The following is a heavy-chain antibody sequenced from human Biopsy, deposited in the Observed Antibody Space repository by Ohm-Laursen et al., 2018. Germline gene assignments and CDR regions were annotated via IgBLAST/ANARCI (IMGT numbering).Heavy chain of an antibody. V-gene: IGHV3-11*01. Sequence: SLRLSCAASGLIFSDYYMSWIRQAPGKGLEWIAYISARDGVVYYADSVEGRFTIPRDNTNNSLYLQMTSLRPEDTAVFYCARGKYKDFSTGLPRPYHYSLDFWGPGTTVTVSS. CDR3: ARGKYKDFSTGLPRPYHYSLDF. CDR1: GLIFSDYY. CDR2: ISARDGVV. J-gene: IGHJ6*02. D-gene: IGHD3-22*01.